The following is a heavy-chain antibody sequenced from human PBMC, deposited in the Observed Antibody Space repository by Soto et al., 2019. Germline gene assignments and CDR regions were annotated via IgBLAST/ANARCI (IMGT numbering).Heavy chain of an antibody. Sequence: LRLSCAASGFTFSSYSMNWVRQAPGKGLEWVSSISSSSSYIYYADSVKGRFTISRDNAKNSLYLQMNSLRAEDTAVYYCARVGSSSGFYFDYWGQGTLVTVSS. CDR3: ARVGSSSGFYFDY. D-gene: IGHD6-6*01. CDR1: GFTFSSYS. V-gene: IGHV3-21*01. J-gene: IGHJ4*02. CDR2: ISSSSSYI.